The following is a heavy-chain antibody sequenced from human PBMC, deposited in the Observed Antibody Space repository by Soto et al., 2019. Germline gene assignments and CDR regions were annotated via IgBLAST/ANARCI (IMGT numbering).Heavy chain of an antibody. CDR2: ISSSSSYI. J-gene: IGHJ4*02. D-gene: IGHD4-17*01. V-gene: IGHV3-21*01. Sequence: GGSLRLSCAASGFTFSSYSMNWVRQAPGKGLEWVSSISSSSSYIYYADSVKGRFTISRDNAKNSLYLQMNSLRAEDTAVYYCARFSPGDYVYYFDYWGQGTLVTVS. CDR1: GFTFSSYS. CDR3: ARFSPGDYVYYFDY.